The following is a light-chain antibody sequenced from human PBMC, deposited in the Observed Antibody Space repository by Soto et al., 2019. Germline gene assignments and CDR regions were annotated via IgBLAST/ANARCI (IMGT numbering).Light chain of an antibody. CDR2: DAS. CDR3: QQRSNWPRT. V-gene: IGKV3-11*01. J-gene: IGKJ1*01. CDR1: QSVSSY. Sequence: EIVLTQSPATLSSSPGESATLSCRASQSVSSYLAWYQQKPGQAPRLLIYDASDRATGIPARFSGSGSGTDFTLTISRLEPEDFAVYYCQQRSNWPRTFGQGTKVEIK.